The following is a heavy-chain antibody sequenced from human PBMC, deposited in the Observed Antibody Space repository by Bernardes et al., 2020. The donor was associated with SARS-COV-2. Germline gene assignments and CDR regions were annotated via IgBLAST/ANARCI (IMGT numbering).Heavy chain of an antibody. D-gene: IGHD2-21*01. Sequence: SVKVSCKASGFTFTSSAMQWVRQARGQRLEWIGWIVVGSGNTNYAQKFQERVTITRDMSTSTAYMELSSLRSEDTAVYYCAADLGYCGGDCFDYWGQGTGVTVSP. V-gene: IGHV1-58*02. CDR1: GFTFTSSA. J-gene: IGHJ4*02. CDR3: AADLGYCGGDCFDY. CDR2: IVVGSGNT.